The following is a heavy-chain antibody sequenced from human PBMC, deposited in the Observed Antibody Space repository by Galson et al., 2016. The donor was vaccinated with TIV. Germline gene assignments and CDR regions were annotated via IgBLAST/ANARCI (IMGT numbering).Heavy chain of an antibody. D-gene: IGHD3-22*01. CDR1: GGSISSRGYY. Sequence: LSLTCTVSGGSISSRGYYWNWIRQHPGKGLEWIGYIYYSGSTYYNPSLRSRLTISLDTSKNHFSLKLSSLTAADTAVYFCVRGLLDSSGYYPPPDTFDIWGQGTMVTVSS. J-gene: IGHJ3*02. CDR3: VRGLLDSSGYYPPPDTFDI. CDR2: IYYSGST. V-gene: IGHV4-31*03.